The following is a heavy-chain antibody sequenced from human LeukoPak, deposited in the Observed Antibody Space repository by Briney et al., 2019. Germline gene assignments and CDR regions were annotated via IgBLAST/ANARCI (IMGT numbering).Heavy chain of an antibody. CDR3: AKANVLYALRGAFDI. Sequence: PGGSLRLSCAASGFTFSSYGMHWVRQAPGKGLEWVAFIRYDGSNKYYAGSVKGRFTISRDNSKNTLYLQMNSLRAEDTAVYYCAKANVLYALRGAFDIWGQGTMVTVSS. D-gene: IGHD5/OR15-5a*01. CDR1: GFTFSSYG. J-gene: IGHJ3*02. V-gene: IGHV3-30*02. CDR2: IRYDGSNK.